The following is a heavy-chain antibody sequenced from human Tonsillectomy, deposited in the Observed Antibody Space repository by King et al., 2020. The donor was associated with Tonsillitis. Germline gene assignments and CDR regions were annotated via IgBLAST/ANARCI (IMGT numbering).Heavy chain of an antibody. CDR2: ISAHNGNT. J-gene: IGHJ6*02. CDR1: GYTFTSHG. Sequence: QLVQSGTEVKKPGASVKVSCKASGYTFTSHGITWVRQAPGQGLEWMGWISAHNGNTDFAQKLQGRVTMTTDTSTSTAHMELRSLRSDDTAVYYCARGPYITATAYFHGMDVWRQGTTVTVSS. D-gene: IGHD4-11*01. V-gene: IGHV1-18*04. CDR3: ARGPYITATAYFHGMDV.